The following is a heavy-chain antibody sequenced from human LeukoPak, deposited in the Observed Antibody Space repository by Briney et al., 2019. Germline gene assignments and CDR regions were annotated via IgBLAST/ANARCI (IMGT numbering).Heavy chain of an antibody. CDR1: GYTFTGYY. CDR3: ARDAHPLIVDIVATIGY. Sequence: ASVKVSCKASGYTFTGYYMHWVRQAPGQGLEWMGRINPNSGGTNYAQKFQGRVTMTRDKSISTAYMELSRLRSDDTAVYYCARDAHPLIVDIVATIGYGGQGTLVTVSS. D-gene: IGHD5-12*01. V-gene: IGHV1-2*06. J-gene: IGHJ4*02. CDR2: INPNSGGT.